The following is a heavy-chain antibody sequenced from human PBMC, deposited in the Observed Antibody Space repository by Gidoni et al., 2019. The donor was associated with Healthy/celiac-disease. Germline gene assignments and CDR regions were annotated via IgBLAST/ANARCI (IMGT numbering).Heavy chain of an antibody. CDR1: GFTFDDYT. CDR3: AKDMALFRCSSTSCYTGFDY. J-gene: IGHJ4*02. Sequence: EVQLVESGGVVVQPGGSLRLSCPASGFTFDDYTLQWVRQAPGKGLEWVSLISWDGGSTYYADSVKGRFTISRDNSKNSLYLQMNSLRTEDTALYYCAKDMALFRCSSTSCYTGFDYWGQGTLVTVSS. CDR2: ISWDGGST. V-gene: IGHV3-43*01. D-gene: IGHD2-2*02.